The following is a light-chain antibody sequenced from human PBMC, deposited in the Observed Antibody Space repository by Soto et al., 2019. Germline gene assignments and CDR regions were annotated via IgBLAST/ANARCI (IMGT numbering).Light chain of an antibody. Sequence: EIVLTQSPGTLSLSPGETATLSCRASQSVSSNYLAWYQQKPGQAPRLLTYGPSSRATGIPDRFSGSGSGTDFTRTISRLEPEDFAVYYCQQYGTSPWTFGQGTKVEIK. CDR2: GPS. J-gene: IGKJ1*01. V-gene: IGKV3-20*01. CDR1: QSVSSNY. CDR3: QQYGTSPWT.